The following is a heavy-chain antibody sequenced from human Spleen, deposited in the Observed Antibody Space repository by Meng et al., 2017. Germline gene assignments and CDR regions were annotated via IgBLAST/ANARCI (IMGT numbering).Heavy chain of an antibody. Sequence: GESLKISCAASGFTFSSYAMSWVRQAPGKGLEWVSAISGSGGSTYYADSVKGRFTISRDNSKNTLYLQMNSLRAEDTAVYYCAKDGGTAMDYFDYWGQGTLVTVSS. D-gene: IGHD5-18*01. V-gene: IGHV3-23*01. CDR2: ISGSGGST. J-gene: IGHJ4*02. CDR3: AKDGGTAMDYFDY. CDR1: GFTFSSYA.